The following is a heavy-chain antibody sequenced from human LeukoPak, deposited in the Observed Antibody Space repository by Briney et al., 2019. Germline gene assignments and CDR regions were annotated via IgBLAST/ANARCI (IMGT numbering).Heavy chain of an antibody. CDR3: ARARLDYGGNDGLWYFDL. D-gene: IGHD4-23*01. CDR1: DYSISTNNY. Sequence: SETLSLTCTVSDYSISTNNYWGWIWQPPGKGLEWIGSIYHSGSTYYNPSLRSRVTISVDTSKNQFSLKLSSVTAADTAVYYCARARLDYGGNDGLWYFDLWGRGTLVTVSS. J-gene: IGHJ2*01. CDR2: IYHSGST. V-gene: IGHV4-38-2*02.